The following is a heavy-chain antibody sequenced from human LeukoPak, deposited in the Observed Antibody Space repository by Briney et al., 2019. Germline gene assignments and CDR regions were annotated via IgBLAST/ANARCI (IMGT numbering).Heavy chain of an antibody. CDR3: ASSGIYEEKEIY. CDR2: ISSSSSYK. J-gene: IGHJ4*02. D-gene: IGHD2-15*01. V-gene: IGHV3-21*01. CDR1: GFTFSSYS. Sequence: PGGSLRLSCAASGFTFSSYSMNWVRQAPGKGLEWVSSISSSSSYKYYADSVKGRFTISRDNAKNSLYLQMNSLRAEDTAVYYFASSGIYEEKEIYWGQGTLVTVSS.